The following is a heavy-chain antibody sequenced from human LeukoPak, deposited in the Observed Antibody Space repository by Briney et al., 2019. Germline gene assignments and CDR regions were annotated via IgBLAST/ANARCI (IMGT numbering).Heavy chain of an antibody. J-gene: IGHJ3*02. V-gene: IGHV3-74*01. CDR3: ARPGGQNYFDAFDI. CDR1: GFTFSSYW. CDR2: INSDGSST. Sequence: GGSLRLSCAASGFTFSSYWMHWVRQAPGKGLVWVSRINSDGSSTSYADFVKGRFTISRDNAKNTLYLQMNSLRAEDTAVYYCARPGGQNYFDAFDIWGQGTMVTVSS. D-gene: IGHD3-10*01.